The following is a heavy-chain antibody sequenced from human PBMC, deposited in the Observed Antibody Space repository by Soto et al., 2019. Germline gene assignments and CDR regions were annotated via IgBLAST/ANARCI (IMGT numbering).Heavy chain of an antibody. CDR2: ISGSGGST. CDR1: GFTFSSYA. Sequence: PGGSLRLSCAASGFTFSSYAMSWVRQAPGKGLEWVSAISGSGGSTYYADSVKGRFTISRDNSKSTLYLQMNSMRAEDTAVYYWAKENWNYVVPAWADWGQGTLVTFSS. D-gene: IGHD1-7*01. CDR3: AKENWNYVVPAWAD. J-gene: IGHJ4*02. V-gene: IGHV3-23*01.